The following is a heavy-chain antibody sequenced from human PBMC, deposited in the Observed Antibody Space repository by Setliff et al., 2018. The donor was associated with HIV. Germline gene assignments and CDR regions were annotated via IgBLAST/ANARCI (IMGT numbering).Heavy chain of an antibody. V-gene: IGHV3-48*04. CDR3: ARDQWVGATADYYYYMDV. CDR1: GFTFSSYG. D-gene: IGHD1-26*01. CDR2: ISGSSTTI. Sequence: SLRLSCAASGFTFSSYGMTWVRQAPGKGLEWASYISGSSTTIYYADSVKGRFTISRDNAKNSLFLQMNTLRAEDTAVYYCARDQWVGATADYYYYMDVWGKGTTVTVSS. J-gene: IGHJ6*03.